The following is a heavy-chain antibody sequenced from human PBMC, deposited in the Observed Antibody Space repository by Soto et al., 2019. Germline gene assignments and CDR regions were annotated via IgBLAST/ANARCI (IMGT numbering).Heavy chain of an antibody. J-gene: IGHJ5*02. CDR2: IIPIFGTA. V-gene: IGHV1-69*01. D-gene: IGHD2-15*01. CDR1: GGTFSSYA. CDR3: ARLDNVDTAMGSDCSGGSCYFP. Sequence: QVQLVQSGAEVKKPGSSVKVSCKASGGTFSSYAISWVRQAPGQGLEWMGGIIPIFGTANYAQKFQGRVTITADESTRTAYMERSSLRSEDTAVYYCARLDNVDTAMGSDCSGGSCYFPWGQGTLVTVSS.